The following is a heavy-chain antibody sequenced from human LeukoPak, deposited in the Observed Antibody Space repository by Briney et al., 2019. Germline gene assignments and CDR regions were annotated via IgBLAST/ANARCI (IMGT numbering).Heavy chain of an antibody. CDR3: ARGEMIFDF. CDR1: GGSISNYY. Sequence: SETLSLTCTVSGGSISNYYWNWLRQPPGKGLGWIGYIYYSGSTNYNPSLKSRVTISVDTSKNQFSLKLSSVTAADTAVYYCARGEMIFDFWGQGTLVTVSS. J-gene: IGHJ4*02. D-gene: IGHD5-24*01. V-gene: IGHV4-59*01. CDR2: IYYSGST.